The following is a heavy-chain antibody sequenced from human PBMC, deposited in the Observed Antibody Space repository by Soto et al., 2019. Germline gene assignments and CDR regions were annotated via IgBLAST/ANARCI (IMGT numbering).Heavy chain of an antibody. CDR2: ISYDGSNK. CDR3: AKDGGTSSSWYSFTHYYYYYMDV. CDR1: GFTFSSYG. D-gene: IGHD6-13*01. J-gene: IGHJ6*03. Sequence: PGGSLRLSCAASGFTFSSYGMHWVRQAPGKGLEWVAVISYDGSNKYYADSVKGRFTISRDNSKNTLYLQMNSLRAEDTAVYYCAKDGGTSSSWYSFTHYYYYYMDVWGKGTTVTVSS. V-gene: IGHV3-30*18.